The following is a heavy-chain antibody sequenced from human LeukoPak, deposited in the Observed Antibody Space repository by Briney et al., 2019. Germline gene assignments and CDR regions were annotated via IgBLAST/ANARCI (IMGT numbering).Heavy chain of an antibody. Sequence: GGSLRLSCAASGFTFSSYAMSWVRQAPGKGLEWVSAISGSGGSTYYADSVKGRFTISRDNSKNTLYLQMNSLRAEDTAVYYCAKEVVYETVYYYYYGMDVWGQGTTVTVSS. J-gene: IGHJ6*02. CDR1: GFTFSSYA. D-gene: IGHD2-15*01. CDR2: ISGSGGST. V-gene: IGHV3-23*01. CDR3: AKEVVYETVYYYYYGMDV.